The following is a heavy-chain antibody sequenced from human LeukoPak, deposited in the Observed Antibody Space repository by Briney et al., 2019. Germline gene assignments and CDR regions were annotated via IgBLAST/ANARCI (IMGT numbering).Heavy chain of an antibody. CDR2: IYYSGST. D-gene: IGHD5-12*01. CDR3: ARSENDYVWRGHFDY. V-gene: IGHV4-59*08. CDR1: GGSISSYY. J-gene: IGHJ4*02. Sequence: PSETLSLTCTVSGGSISSYYWSWIRQPPGKGLEWIGYIYYSGSTNYNPSLKSRVTISVDTSKNQLSLKLSSVTAADTAVYYCARSENDYVWRGHFDYWGQGTLVTVSS.